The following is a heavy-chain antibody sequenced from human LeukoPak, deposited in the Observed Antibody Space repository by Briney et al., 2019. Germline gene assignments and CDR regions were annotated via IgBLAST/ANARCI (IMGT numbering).Heavy chain of an antibody. D-gene: IGHD5-18*01. Sequence: PGGSLRPSCAASGFTFPSYAMSWVRQAPGKGLNWVSAISDSGGSTYYADSVKGRFTISRDNSKNTLHLQMNSLRAEDTAVYYCAKRSDGYSGFDYWGQGTLVTLSS. CDR3: AKRSDGYSGFDY. CDR2: ISDSGGST. J-gene: IGHJ4*02. V-gene: IGHV3-23*01. CDR1: GFTFPSYA.